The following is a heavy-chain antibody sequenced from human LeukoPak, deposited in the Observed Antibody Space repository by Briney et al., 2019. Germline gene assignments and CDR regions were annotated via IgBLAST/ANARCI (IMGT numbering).Heavy chain of an antibody. CDR3: ERDAFRGMDV. Sequence: GGSLRLSCAASGFTVSGYWMHWVRQAPGKGRVWVEYINSDGRGTTYADSVKGRFNISRDNAKHKMYLQMNSLRADDSAVYYCERDAFRGMDVWGQGTTVTVSS. CDR1: GFTVSGYW. J-gene: IGHJ6*02. CDR2: INSDGRGT. V-gene: IGHV3-74*01.